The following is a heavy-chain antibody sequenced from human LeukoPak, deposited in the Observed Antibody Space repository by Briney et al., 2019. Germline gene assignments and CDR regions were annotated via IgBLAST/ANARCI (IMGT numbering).Heavy chain of an antibody. D-gene: IGHD2-2*03. Sequence: GGSLRLSCAASGFTFSSYSMNWVRQAPGKGLEWVSRINSDGSSTKYADSVKGRFTISRDNAKNTLYVQMNNLRAEDTAVYYCARVDPKAPGDYSWGRGTLVTVSS. CDR2: INSDGSST. CDR1: GFTFSSYS. CDR3: ARVDPKAPGDYS. J-gene: IGHJ4*02. V-gene: IGHV3-74*03.